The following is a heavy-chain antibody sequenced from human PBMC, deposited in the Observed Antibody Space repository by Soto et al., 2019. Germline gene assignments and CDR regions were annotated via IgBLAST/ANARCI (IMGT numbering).Heavy chain of an antibody. V-gene: IGHV4-59*08. CDR3: ARRLAVAGRFDY. Sequence: SETLSLTCTVSGGSISSYYWSWIRQPPGKGLEWIGYIYYSGSTNYNPSLKSRVTTSLDTSKNQFSLKLSSVTAADTAVFYCARRLAVAGRFDYWSQGTLVTVSS. J-gene: IGHJ4*02. D-gene: IGHD6-19*01. CDR1: GGSISSYY. CDR2: IYYSGST.